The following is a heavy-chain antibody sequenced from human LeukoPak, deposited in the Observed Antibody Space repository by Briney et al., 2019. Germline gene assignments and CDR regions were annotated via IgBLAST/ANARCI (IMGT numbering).Heavy chain of an antibody. CDR3: ARDLRIAARPSWFDP. Sequence: ASVKVSCKSSGYTFTGSYMHWVRQAPGQELEWMGWSNPNSGGTNYAQKFQGRVTMTRDTSISTTYMELSRLRSDDTAVYYCARDLRIAARPSWFDPWGQGTLVTVSS. V-gene: IGHV1-2*02. J-gene: IGHJ5*02. CDR2: SNPNSGGT. D-gene: IGHD6-6*01. CDR1: GYTFTGSY.